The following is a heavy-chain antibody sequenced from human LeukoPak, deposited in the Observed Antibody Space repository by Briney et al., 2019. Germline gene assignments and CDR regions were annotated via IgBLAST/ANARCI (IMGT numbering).Heavy chain of an antibody. Sequence: SVKVSCKASGGTFSSYAISWVRQAPGQGLEWMGGIIPIFGTANYAQKFQGRVTITADESTSTAYMELSSLRSEDTAVYYCARSIAAAGQAYDAFDIWGQGTMVTVSS. V-gene: IGHV1-69*13. J-gene: IGHJ3*02. D-gene: IGHD6-13*01. CDR2: IIPIFGTA. CDR3: ARSIAAAGQAYDAFDI. CDR1: GGTFSSYA.